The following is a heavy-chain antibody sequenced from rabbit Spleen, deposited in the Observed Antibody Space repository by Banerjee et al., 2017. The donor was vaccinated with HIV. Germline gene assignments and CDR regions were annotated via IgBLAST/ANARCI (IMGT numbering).Heavy chain of an antibody. Sequence: QEQLVESGGGLVQPGGSLKLSCTVSGFDISKYGVTWVRQAPGKGLEWIGYIDPIFGVSYYATWVNGRFTISSHDAQNTLSLHLSCLTAADTATYFCVRARPFPLVLWGPGTLVTVS. D-gene: IGHD3-3*01. J-gene: IGHJ4*01. CDR2: IDPIFGVS. CDR1: GFDISKYG. V-gene: IGHV1S47*01. CDR3: VRARPFPLVL.